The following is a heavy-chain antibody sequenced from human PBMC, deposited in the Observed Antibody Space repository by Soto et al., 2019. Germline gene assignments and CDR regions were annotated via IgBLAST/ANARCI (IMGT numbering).Heavy chain of an antibody. J-gene: IGHJ4*02. CDR3: ARATPRYCSGGSCYARGPLDY. CDR1: GGTFSSYA. V-gene: IGHV1-69*13. Sequence: ASVKVSCKASGGTFSSYAISWVRQAPGQGLEWMGGIIPIFGTANYAQKFQGRVTITADESTSTAYMELSSLRSEDTAVYYCARATPRYCSGGSCYARGPLDYWGQGTLVTVSS. CDR2: IIPIFGTA. D-gene: IGHD2-15*01.